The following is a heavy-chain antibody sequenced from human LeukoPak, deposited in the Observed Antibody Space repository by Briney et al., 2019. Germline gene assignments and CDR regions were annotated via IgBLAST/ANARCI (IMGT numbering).Heavy chain of an antibody. J-gene: IGHJ4*02. D-gene: IGHD3-10*01. CDR2: ITASGGST. CDR3: AKTPSVGELSQN. Sequence: GGSLRLSCASSGFTFNNYAMTWVRQAPGKGLEWVSSITASGGSTYCADSVKGRFTISRDNSKNTLYLQMNSLRAEDTAVYYCAKTPSVGELSQNWGQGTLVTVSS. V-gene: IGHV3-23*01. CDR1: GFTFNNYA.